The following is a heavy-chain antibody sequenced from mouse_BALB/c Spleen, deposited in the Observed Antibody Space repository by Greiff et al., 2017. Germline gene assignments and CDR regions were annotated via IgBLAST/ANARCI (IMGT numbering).Heavy chain of an antibody. J-gene: IGHJ4*01. Sequence: EVMLVESGGGLVKPGGSLKLSCAASGFAFSSYDMSWVRQTPEKRLEWVAYISSGGGSTYYPDTVKGRFTISRDNAKNTLYLQMSSLRSEDTALYYCARSMALPKGNYAMDYWGQGTSVTVSS. CDR1: GFAFSSYD. CDR3: ARSMALPKGNYAMDY. V-gene: IGHV5-12-1*01. CDR2: ISSGGGST.